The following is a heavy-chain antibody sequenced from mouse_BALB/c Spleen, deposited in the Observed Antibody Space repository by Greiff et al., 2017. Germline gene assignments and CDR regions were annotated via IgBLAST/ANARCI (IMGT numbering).Heavy chain of an antibody. J-gene: IGHJ2*01. CDR3: ARSRSSYFDY. CDR1: GFTFSSFG. D-gene: IGHD1-1*01. V-gene: IGHV5-17*02. Sequence: EVQLVESGGGLVQPGGSLKLSCAASGFTFSSFGMHWVRQAPEKGLEWVAYISSGSSTIYYADTVKGRFTISRDNPKNTLFLQMTSLRSEDTAMYYCARSRSSYFDYWGQGTTLTVSS. CDR2: ISSGSSTI.